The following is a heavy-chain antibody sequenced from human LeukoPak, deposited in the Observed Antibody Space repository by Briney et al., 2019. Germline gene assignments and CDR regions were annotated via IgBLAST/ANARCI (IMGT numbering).Heavy chain of an antibody. CDR1: GFTFSNYW. V-gene: IGHV3-53*01. Sequence: GGSLRLSCAASGFTFSNYWMSWVRQAPGKGLEWVSVIYIGGSTFYADSVKGRFTISRDNSKNTLYLQMSSLRVEDTAVYYCARGWQLVPDYWGQGTLVTVSS. D-gene: IGHD6-13*01. J-gene: IGHJ4*02. CDR3: ARGWQLVPDY. CDR2: IYIGGST.